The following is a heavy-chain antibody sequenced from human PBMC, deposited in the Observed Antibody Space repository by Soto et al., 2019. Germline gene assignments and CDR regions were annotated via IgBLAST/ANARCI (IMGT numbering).Heavy chain of an antibody. Sequence: GSLRLSCAASGFTVSSNYMSWVRQAPGKGLEWVSVIYSGGSTYYADSVKGRFTISRDNSKNTLYLQMNSLRAEDTAVYYCARLRDGYNWGDGYFDYWGQGTLVTVSS. V-gene: IGHV3-53*01. CDR2: IYSGGST. J-gene: IGHJ4*02. CDR1: GFTVSSNY. CDR3: ARLRDGYNWGDGYFDY. D-gene: IGHD5-12*01.